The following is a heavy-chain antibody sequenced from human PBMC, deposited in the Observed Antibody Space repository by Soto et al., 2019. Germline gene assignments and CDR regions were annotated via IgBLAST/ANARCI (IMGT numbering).Heavy chain of an antibody. V-gene: IGHV3-53*01. Sequence: EVQLVESGGGLIQPGGSLRLSCAASGFTVSSNYMSWVRQAPGKGLEWVSVIYSGGSTYYADYVKGRFTISRDNSKNTRYLQMNSLRAEDTAVYYCARNAVFSGWYVFGYWGQGALVTVSS. D-gene: IGHD6-19*01. CDR1: GFTVSSNY. CDR2: IYSGGST. J-gene: IGHJ4*02. CDR3: ARNAVFSGWYVFGY.